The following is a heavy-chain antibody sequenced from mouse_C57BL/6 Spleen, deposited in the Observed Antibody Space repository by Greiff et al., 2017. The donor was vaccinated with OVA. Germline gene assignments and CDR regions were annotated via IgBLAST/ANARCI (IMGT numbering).Heavy chain of an antibody. Sequence: VQLQQSGPELVKPGASVTISCKASGYSFTGYYMNWVKQSPEKSLEWIGEINPSTGGTTYNQKFKAKATLTVDKSSSTAYMQLKSLTSEDAAVYYCARRDYDNLDYWGQGTTLTVSS. D-gene: IGHD2-4*01. V-gene: IGHV1-42*01. CDR2: INPSTGGT. CDR3: ARRDYDNLDY. CDR1: GYSFTGYY. J-gene: IGHJ2*01.